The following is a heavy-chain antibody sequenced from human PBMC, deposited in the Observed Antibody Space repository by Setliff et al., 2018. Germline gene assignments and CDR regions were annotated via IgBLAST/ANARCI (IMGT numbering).Heavy chain of an antibody. CDR2: FIPILGAT. Sequence: GASVKVSCKSSGGTFSSSGITWVRQAPGQGLQWLGRFIPILGATNYAQNFQGRVTITADESTSTGYMELRSLRSDDTAVYYCARELRSPYWHRDSWGQGTQVTVSS. V-gene: IGHV1-69*13. CDR1: GGTFSSSG. CDR3: ARELRSPYWHRDS. D-gene: IGHD3-16*01. J-gene: IGHJ5*01.